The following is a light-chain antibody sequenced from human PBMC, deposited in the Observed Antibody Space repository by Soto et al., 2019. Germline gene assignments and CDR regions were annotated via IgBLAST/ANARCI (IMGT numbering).Light chain of an antibody. V-gene: IGKV3-20*01. J-gene: IGKJ3*01. Sequence: EIVLTQSPGTLSLSPGERATLSCRASQSVNSNYLAWYQQRPGQAPRLLIFGASYRATGIPDRFSGSGSGTDFTLAISRLEPEDFAVDYCQQYGSSPHEFTFGPGTKVHSK. CDR1: QSVNSNY. CDR2: GAS. CDR3: QQYGSSPHEFT.